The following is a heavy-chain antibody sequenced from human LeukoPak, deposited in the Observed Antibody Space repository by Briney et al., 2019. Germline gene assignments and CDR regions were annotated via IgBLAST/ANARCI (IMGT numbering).Heavy chain of an antibody. CDR1: GGSFSNYY. J-gene: IGHJ6*02. CDR2: INHSAGT. V-gene: IGHV4-34*01. CDR3: ARGPVRDDFLTGDSYYFGLDV. Sequence: PSVTLSLTCAVYGGSFSNYYWSWIRQTPGKGLEWIGEINHSAGTNYNPSLKSRVTISVDTSKNQIFLKLTSVTAADTAVFYCARGPVRDDFLTGDSYYFGLDVWGRGTTVTVTS. D-gene: IGHD3-9*01.